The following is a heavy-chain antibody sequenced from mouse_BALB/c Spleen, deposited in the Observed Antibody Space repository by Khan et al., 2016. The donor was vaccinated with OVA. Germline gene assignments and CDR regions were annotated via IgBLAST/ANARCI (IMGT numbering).Heavy chain of an antibody. CDR1: GDSITSGY. CDR3: ARSTYRYAFAY. CDR2: MIYTGYT. V-gene: IGHV3-8*02. J-gene: IGHJ3*01. Sequence: EVQLQESGPSLVKPSQTLSLTCSVTGDSITSGYWSWIRKFPGNKLEYMGYMIYTGYTDYNPPLKSRIATTRHTSKKQYYLQLNSVTAEDTGTYYCARSTYRYAFAYWGQGTLVTVSA. D-gene: IGHD2-14*01.